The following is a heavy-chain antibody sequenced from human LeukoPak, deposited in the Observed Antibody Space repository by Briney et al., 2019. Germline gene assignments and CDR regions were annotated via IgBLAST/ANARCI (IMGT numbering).Heavy chain of an antibody. CDR3: ATGRGPSPPDY. J-gene: IGHJ4*02. V-gene: IGHV3-30*03. D-gene: IGHD3-10*01. Sequence: GGSLRLSCAASGFTFSSYGMHWVRQAPGKGLEWVAVISYDVGKKYYADSVKGRFTISRDNSKNTLYLQMNSLRAEDTAVYYCATGRGPSPPDYWGQGTLVTVSS. CDR2: ISYDVGKK. CDR1: GFTFSSYG.